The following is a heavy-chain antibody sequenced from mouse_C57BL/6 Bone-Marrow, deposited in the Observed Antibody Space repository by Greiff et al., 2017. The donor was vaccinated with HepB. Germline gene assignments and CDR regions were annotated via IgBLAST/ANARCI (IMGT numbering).Heavy chain of an antibody. CDR1: GYTFTSYW. V-gene: IGHV1-69*01. D-gene: IGHD3-2*01. Sequence: VQLQQPGAELVMPGASVKLSCKASGYTFTSYWMHWVKQRPGQGLEWIGEIDPSDSYTNYNQKFKGKSTLTVDKSSSTAYMRLSSLASEESAVYYCARDRSGYYYGVEYWGQGASVTVSS. CDR2: IDPSDSYT. CDR3: ARDRSGYYYGVEY. J-gene: IGHJ4*01.